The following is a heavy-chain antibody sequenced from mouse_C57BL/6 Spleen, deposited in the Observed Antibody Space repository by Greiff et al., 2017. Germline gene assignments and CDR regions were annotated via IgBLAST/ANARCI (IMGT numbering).Heavy chain of an antibody. CDR2: IYPRSGNT. CDR1: GYTFTSYG. CDR3: ARHGSILYYFDY. Sequence: QVQLKQSGAELARPGASVKLSCKASGYTFTSYGISWVKQRTGQGLEWIGEIYPRSGNTYYNEKFKGKATLAADKSSSTAYMELRSLTSEDAAVYVCARHGSILYYFDYWGQGTTLTVSS. D-gene: IGHD1-1*01. V-gene: IGHV1-81*01. J-gene: IGHJ2*01.